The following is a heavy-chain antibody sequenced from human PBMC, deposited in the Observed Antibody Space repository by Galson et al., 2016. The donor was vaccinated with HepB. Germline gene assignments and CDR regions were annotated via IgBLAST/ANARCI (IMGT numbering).Heavy chain of an antibody. J-gene: IGHJ3*02. Sequence: SLRLSCAASGFMFNNNDMNWVRQAPGKGLEWVSSISSSGGNAYYADSVKRRFAISRDNSRGTLVLQMGSLIAEDTAMYYCARARGFYDAFNIWGQGTMVSVSS. V-gene: IGHV3-21*04. CDR1: GFMFNNND. CDR3: ARARGFYDAFNI. CDR2: ISSSGGNA. D-gene: IGHD5-12*01.